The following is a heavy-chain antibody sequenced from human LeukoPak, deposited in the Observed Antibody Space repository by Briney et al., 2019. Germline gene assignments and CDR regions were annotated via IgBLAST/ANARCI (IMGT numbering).Heavy chain of an antibody. J-gene: IGHJ4*02. CDR3: ARDSGSGGAGSFPF. Sequence: PGKSLRLSCAVSGFTFDTYTMYWVRQAPGKGLEWVAATSYDGSNKNYADAVKGRFTISRDNSNNTLYLQMNSLRAEDTAVFYCARDSGSGGAGSFPFWGQGTLVTVSS. D-gene: IGHD3-10*01. V-gene: IGHV3-30*04. CDR2: TSYDGSNK. CDR1: GFTFDTYT.